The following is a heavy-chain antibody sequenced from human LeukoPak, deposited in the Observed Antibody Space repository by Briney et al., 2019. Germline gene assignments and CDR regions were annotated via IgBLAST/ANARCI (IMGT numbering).Heavy chain of an antibody. D-gene: IGHD1-1*01. Sequence: PGRSLRLSCAASGFTFSSYAMHWVRQAPGKGLEWVAVISYDGSNKYYADSVKGRFTISRDNAKNSLYLQMNSLRAEDTAVYYCAREPRLEWVSYYFDYWGQGTLVTVSS. CDR1: GFTFSSYA. CDR3: AREPRLEWVSYYFDY. J-gene: IGHJ4*02. CDR2: ISYDGSNK. V-gene: IGHV3-30-3*01.